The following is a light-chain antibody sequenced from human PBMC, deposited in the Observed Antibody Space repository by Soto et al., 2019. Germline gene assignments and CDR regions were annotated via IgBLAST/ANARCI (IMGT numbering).Light chain of an antibody. CDR2: GAS. Sequence: EMVMTQSPATLSVSPGERATLSCRASQSISSNLAWYQQKPGQAPRLLIYGASTRATGIPARVSGSGSGTEFTLTISSLQSEDFAVYYCQQYNNWPQTVGRGTKVELQ. V-gene: IGKV3-15*01. J-gene: IGKJ1*01. CDR3: QQYNNWPQT. CDR1: QSISSN.